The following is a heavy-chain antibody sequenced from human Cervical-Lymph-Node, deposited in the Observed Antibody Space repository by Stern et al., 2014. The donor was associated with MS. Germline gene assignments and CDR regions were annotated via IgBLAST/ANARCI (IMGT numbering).Heavy chain of an antibody. V-gene: IGHV3-11*01. D-gene: IGHD3-22*01. CDR3: ARGRGYYDSGFDY. J-gene: IGHJ4*02. CDR1: GFTFSDHY. CDR2: ITGSGRTI. Sequence: QVQLVQSGGGLVKPGGSLRLSCAASGFTFSDHYMTWIRQAPGKGLEWLSHITGSGRTIYYADSVKGRFTISRDNAKNSLYLQMDSLRAEDTAVYYCARGRGYYDSGFDYWGQGTLVTVSS.